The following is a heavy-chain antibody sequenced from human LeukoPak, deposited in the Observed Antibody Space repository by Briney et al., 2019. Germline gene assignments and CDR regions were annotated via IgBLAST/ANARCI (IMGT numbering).Heavy chain of an antibody. CDR1: GDSIRSYY. CDR3: ARGAGYSRYFDL. D-gene: IGHD6-13*01. CDR2: IYSVGTT. Sequence: SETLSLTYSVSGDSIRSYYWSWIRQPAGKGLEWIGRIYSVGTTNYNPSLKSRVTMSIDTSKNQFSLRLSSVTAADTAVYYCARGAGYSRYFDLWGRGTLVTVSS. J-gene: IGHJ2*01. V-gene: IGHV4-4*07.